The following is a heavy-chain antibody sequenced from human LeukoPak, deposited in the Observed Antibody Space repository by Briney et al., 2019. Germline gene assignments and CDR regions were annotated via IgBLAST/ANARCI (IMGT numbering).Heavy chain of an antibody. D-gene: IGHD1-1*01. CDR1: GFTFSSYA. Sequence: GGSLRLSCAASGFTFSSYAMSWVRQAPGKGLEWVGRIKSRAYGGATDYATPVKGRFTISRDDSKKMLYLQMNSLKTEDTALYYCATSGQHWDVFDYWGQGTLVTVSS. CDR2: IKSRAYGGAT. J-gene: IGHJ4*02. V-gene: IGHV3-15*01. CDR3: ATSGQHWDVFDY.